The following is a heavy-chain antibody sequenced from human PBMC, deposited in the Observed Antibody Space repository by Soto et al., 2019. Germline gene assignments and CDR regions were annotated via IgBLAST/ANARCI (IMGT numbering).Heavy chain of an antibody. CDR1: GYPVTAYY. D-gene: IGHD3-3*01. V-gene: IGHV1-2*02. CDR2: INPATGAA. J-gene: IGHJ3*02. Sequence: QLHLVQSGAVVKKPGASVTVSCSASGYPVTAYYMHWVRQAPGRGIEWMGGINPATGAAKYTQTIQGRVTMTRDTSKSTGFMELSGLTSEDTAVFYCARGGGVGVAGSAAFDMWGQGTLVTVSS. CDR3: ARGGGVGVAGSAAFDM.